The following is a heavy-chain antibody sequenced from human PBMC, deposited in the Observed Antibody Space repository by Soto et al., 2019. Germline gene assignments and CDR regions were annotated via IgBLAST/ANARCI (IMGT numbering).Heavy chain of an antibody. V-gene: IGHV1-18*01. D-gene: IGHD2-15*01. J-gene: IGHJ4*02. CDR1: GYSFTSYC. Sequence: ASVKVSCKASGYSFTSYCVTWVRQAPGQGLEWMGWINTFNGNTNYAQNLQGRVSMTTDTSTSTVYMDLRSLRSDDTAVYYCARGDIVVVIAAFDYWGQGTLVTVSS. CDR3: ARGDIVVVIAAFDY. CDR2: INTFNGNT.